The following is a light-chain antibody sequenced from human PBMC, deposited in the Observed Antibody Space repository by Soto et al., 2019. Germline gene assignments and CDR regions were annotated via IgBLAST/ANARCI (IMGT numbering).Light chain of an antibody. J-gene: IGKJ3*01. CDR1: QSVRSSY. CDR2: GAS. CDR3: QQYGSSFT. V-gene: IGKV3-20*01. Sequence: EIVLTQSPGTLSLSPGERATLSCRASQSVRSSYLAWYQQKPGQAPRLLIYGASSRATGIPYRYSGSESGTDFTLTISRLEPEDFAVYYCQQYGSSFTFGPGTKVDIK.